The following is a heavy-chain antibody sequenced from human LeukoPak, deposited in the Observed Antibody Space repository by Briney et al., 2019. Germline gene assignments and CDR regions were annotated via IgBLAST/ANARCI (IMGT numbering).Heavy chain of an antibody. CDR2: INPNSGGT. Sequence: GASVKVSCKASGYTFTGYYMHWVRQAPGQGLEWMGRINPNSGGTNYAQKFQSRVTMTRDTSISTAYMELSRLRSDDTAVYYCAREAAAGTSAFDIWGQGTMVTVSS. D-gene: IGHD6-13*01. V-gene: IGHV1-2*06. CDR1: GYTFTGYY. J-gene: IGHJ3*02. CDR3: AREAAAGTSAFDI.